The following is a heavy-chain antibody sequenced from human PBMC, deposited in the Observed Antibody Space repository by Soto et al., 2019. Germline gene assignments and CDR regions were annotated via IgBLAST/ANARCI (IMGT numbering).Heavy chain of an antibody. CDR3: ARGFEGVLRYFDWPIGRWFDP. D-gene: IGHD3-9*01. CDR1: GGSISSGGYY. Sequence: SETLSLTCTVSGGSISSGGYYWSWIRQHPGKGLEWIGYIYYSGSTYYNPSLKSRVTISVDTSKNQFSLKLSSVTAADTAVYYCARGFEGVLRYFDWPIGRWFDPWGQGTLVTVSS. CDR2: IYYSGST. J-gene: IGHJ5*02. V-gene: IGHV4-31*03.